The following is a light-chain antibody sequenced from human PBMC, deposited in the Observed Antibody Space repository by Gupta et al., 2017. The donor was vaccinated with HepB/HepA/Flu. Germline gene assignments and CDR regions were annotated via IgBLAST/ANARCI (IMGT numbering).Light chain of an antibody. Sequence: SSALTQDPAVSVALGQTVRITCQGDSLRSYYASWYQQKPGQAPVLVIYGKNNRPSGIPDRFSGSSSGTTASLTITGAQAEDEADYYCNSRDSSGNHDVFGTGTKVTVL. J-gene: IGLJ1*01. CDR2: GKN. CDR1: SLRSYY. V-gene: IGLV3-19*01. CDR3: NSRDSSGNHDV.